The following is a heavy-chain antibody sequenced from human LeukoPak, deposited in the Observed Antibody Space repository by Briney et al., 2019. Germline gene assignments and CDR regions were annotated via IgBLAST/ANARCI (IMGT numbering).Heavy chain of an antibody. Sequence: GGSLRLSCAASGFTFNNYGMHWVRQAPGKGLEWVSYISSSGSTIYYADSVKGRFTISRDNGKKSLYLQMNSLRAEDTAVYYCAGGGAPYFDWCFDYWAREPWSPSSQ. J-gene: IGHJ4*02. CDR1: GFTFNNYG. D-gene: IGHD3-9*01. V-gene: IGHV3-48*04. CDR2: ISSSGSTI. CDR3: AGGGAPYFDWCFDY.